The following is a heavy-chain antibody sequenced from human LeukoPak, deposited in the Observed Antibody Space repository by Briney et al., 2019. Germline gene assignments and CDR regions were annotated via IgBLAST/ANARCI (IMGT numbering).Heavy chain of an antibody. Sequence: PGRSLRLSCAASGFTFSNYAMHWVRQAPGKGLEWVAVIWYDGSNKYYADSVKGRSTISRDNSKNTVFLLMNSLRAEDTAVYYCARGAGTGWYDFDYWGQGSVVTVPS. CDR1: GFTFSNYA. CDR2: IWYDGSNK. CDR3: ARGAGTGWYDFDY. D-gene: IGHD6-19*01. V-gene: IGHV3-33*01. J-gene: IGHJ4*02.